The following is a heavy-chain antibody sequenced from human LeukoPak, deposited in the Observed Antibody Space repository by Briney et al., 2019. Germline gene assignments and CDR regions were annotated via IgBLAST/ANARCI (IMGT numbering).Heavy chain of an antibody. J-gene: IGHJ4*02. CDR1: GGSFSGYY. Sequence: SETLSLTCAVYGGSFSGYYWSWIRQSPPKGLEWIGEITHSGRTNYNPSLKSRVTISVDTSKNQFSLELNSVTAADTAVYYCARGKYDSSGYYYWGQGTLVTVSS. D-gene: IGHD3-22*01. CDR2: ITHSGRT. CDR3: ARGKYDSSGYYY. V-gene: IGHV4-34*01.